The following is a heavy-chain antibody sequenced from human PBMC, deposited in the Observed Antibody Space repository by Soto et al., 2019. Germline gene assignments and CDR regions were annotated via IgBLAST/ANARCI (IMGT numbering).Heavy chain of an antibody. CDR1: GYTFTSYG. CDR2: ISAYNGNT. Sequence: QVQLVQSGAEVKKPGASVKVSCKASGYTFTSYGISWVRQAPGQGLEWMGWISAYNGNTNYAQKLQGRVTMTTDTSTSAAYMELRSLRSDDTAVYYSAKLYCISTSCYIGMDVWGQGTTVTVSS. D-gene: IGHD2-2*02. CDR3: AKLYCISTSCYIGMDV. V-gene: IGHV1-18*01. J-gene: IGHJ6*02.